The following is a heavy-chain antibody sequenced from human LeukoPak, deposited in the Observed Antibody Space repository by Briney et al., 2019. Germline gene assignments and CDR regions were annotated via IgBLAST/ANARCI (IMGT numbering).Heavy chain of an antibody. CDR1: GFTFSSYE. D-gene: IGHD3-10*01. CDR3: ASSSKLLWFGELSASLYYYGMDV. V-gene: IGHV3-48*03. J-gene: IGHJ6*02. Sequence: PGGSLRLSCAASGFTFSSYEMNWVRQAPGKGLEWASYISSSGSTIYYADSVKGRFTISRDNAKNSLYLQMNGLRAEDTAVYYCASSSKLLWFGELSASLYYYGMDVWGQGTTVTVSS. CDR2: ISSSGSTI.